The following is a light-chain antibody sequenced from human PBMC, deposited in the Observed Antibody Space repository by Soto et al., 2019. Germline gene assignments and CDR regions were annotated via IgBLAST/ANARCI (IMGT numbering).Light chain of an antibody. Sequence: QSVLTQPASVSGSPGQSITISCTGSSSDVGGYNHVSWYQQHPGKAPKLMIYEVSNRPSGVSNRFSGSKSGNTASLTISGLQAEYEADYYCSSYTTSTPRIIFGGGTKLTVL. CDR3: SSYTTSTPRII. CDR1: SSDVGGYNH. CDR2: EVS. V-gene: IGLV2-14*01. J-gene: IGLJ2*01.